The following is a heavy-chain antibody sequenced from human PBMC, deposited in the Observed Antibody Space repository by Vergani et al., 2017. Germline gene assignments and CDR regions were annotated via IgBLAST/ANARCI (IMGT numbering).Heavy chain of an antibody. J-gene: IGHJ4*02. CDR3: ARGDGENIDY. CDR2: IWYDGSNK. CDR1: GFTFSGSA. D-gene: IGHD3-3*01. Sequence: VQLVESGGGLVQPGGSLKLSCAASGFTFSGSAMHWVRQAPGKGLEWVAVIWYDGSNKYYADSVKGRFTISRDNSKNTLYLQMNSLRAEDTAVYYCARGDGENIDYWGQGTLVTVSS. V-gene: IGHV3-33*08.